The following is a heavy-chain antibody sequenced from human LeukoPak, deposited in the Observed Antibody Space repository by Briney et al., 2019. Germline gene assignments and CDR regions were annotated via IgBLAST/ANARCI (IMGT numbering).Heavy chain of an antibody. Sequence: GGALRLSCAASGFTFSTCWRNWVRQAPGKGLEWVANMNQDGSLQYYVDSVKGRFTISRDNAKNSLYLQMNSLRAEDTAVYYCARSEGSEKDDAFDIWGQGTMVTVSS. D-gene: IGHD3-3*01. CDR1: GFTFSTCW. CDR3: ARSEGSEKDDAFDI. J-gene: IGHJ3*02. V-gene: IGHV3-7*03. CDR2: MNQDGSLQ.